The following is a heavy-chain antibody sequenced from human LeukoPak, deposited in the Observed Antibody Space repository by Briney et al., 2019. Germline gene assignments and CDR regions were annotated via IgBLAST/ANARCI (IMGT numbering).Heavy chain of an antibody. CDR1: GVSISSYY. Sequence: SETLSLTCTVSGVSISSYYWSWIRQPAGKGLEWIGRIHTSGNTNYNPSLKSRVTMSVDTSKNQLSLKLSSVTAADTALYYCARDSGYNVNDHDVNAFDIWGQGTMVTISS. CDR2: IHTSGNT. V-gene: IGHV4-4*07. CDR3: ARDSGYNVNDHDVNAFDI. D-gene: IGHD5-24*01. J-gene: IGHJ3*02.